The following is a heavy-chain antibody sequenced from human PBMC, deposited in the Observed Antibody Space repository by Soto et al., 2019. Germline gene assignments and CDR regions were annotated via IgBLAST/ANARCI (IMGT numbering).Heavy chain of an antibody. V-gene: IGHV3-30-3*01. CDR3: AREGVVVITRDY. CDR1: GFTFSSYA. D-gene: IGHD3-22*01. CDR2: ISYDGSNK. Sequence: QVQLVESGGGVVQPGRSLRLSCAASGFTFSSYAMHWVRQAPGKGLEWVAVISYDGSNKYYADSVKGRFTISRDNSKNTLYLQMNSLRAEDTAVYYCAREGVVVITRDYWGQGTLVTVSS. J-gene: IGHJ4*02.